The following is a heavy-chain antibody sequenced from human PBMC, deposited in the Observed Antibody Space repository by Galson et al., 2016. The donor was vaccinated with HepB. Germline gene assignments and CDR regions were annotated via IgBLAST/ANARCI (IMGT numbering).Heavy chain of an antibody. J-gene: IGHJ3*02. CDR1: GFIFSSYV. CDR2: ISYSGDSA. V-gene: IGHV3-23*01. CDR3: AKEEADIGDAFDI. D-gene: IGHD5-12*01. Sequence: SLRLSCAASGFIFSSYVLTWIRQPPGRGLEWVSSISYSGDSAYYVDSVRGRFTISRDNSKNTLYLQMNSLRAEDTAIYYCAKEEADIGDAFDIGGQGTMVTVSS.